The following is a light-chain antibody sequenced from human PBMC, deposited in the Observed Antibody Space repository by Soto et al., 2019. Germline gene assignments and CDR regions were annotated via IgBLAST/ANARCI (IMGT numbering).Light chain of an antibody. J-gene: IGLJ2*01. CDR1: SSNIGSNY. Sequence: VLTQPPSASGTPGQRVTISCSGSSSNIGSNYVYWYQQLPGTAPKLLIYRNNQRPSGVPDRFSGSKSGTSASLAISGLRSEDEADYYCAAWDDSLSGVVFGGGTTLTVL. V-gene: IGLV1-47*01. CDR3: AAWDDSLSGVV. CDR2: RNN.